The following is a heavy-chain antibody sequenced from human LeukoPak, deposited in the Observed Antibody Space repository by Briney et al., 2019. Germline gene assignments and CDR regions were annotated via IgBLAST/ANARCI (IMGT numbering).Heavy chain of an antibody. V-gene: IGHV3-23*01. CDR1: GFSFSTYN. J-gene: IGHJ3*02. Sequence: PGGSLRLSCAASGFSFSTYNMNWVRQAPGKGLEWVSTVSGISSKTHYADSVRGRFTISRDNSKNTLDLQMSSLRAGDTTIYYCAKDFWSGRGNSFDIWGQGTMVTVSS. D-gene: IGHD3-3*01. CDR2: VSGISSKT. CDR3: AKDFWSGRGNSFDI.